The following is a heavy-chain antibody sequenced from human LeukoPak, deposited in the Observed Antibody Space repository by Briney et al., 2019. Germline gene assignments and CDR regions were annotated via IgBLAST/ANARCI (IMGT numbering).Heavy chain of an antibody. J-gene: IGHJ4*02. V-gene: IGHV4-39*07. CDR3: ARFIVVVVAATPADY. CDR1: GGSISSTSYY. CDR2: IYYNGNT. Sequence: SETLSLTCTVSGGSISSTSYYWGWIRQPPGKGLEWIGSIYYNGNTYYSPSLKSRVTISVDTSKNQFSLKVRSVTAADTAVYYCARFIVVVVAATPADYWGQGTLVTVSS. D-gene: IGHD2-15*01.